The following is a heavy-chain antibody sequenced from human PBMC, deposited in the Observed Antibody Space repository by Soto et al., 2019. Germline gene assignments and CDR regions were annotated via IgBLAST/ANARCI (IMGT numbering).Heavy chain of an antibody. CDR3: ARELYSCGGDCPYYMDY. V-gene: IGHV1-46*01. CDR1: GYTFTDYF. J-gene: IGHJ4*02. Sequence: QAQLVQSGAEVKKPGASVRLSCKTSGYTFTDYFIHWVRQAPGQGLEWMGIISLYHHSTSYAQKFQGRLTVTNDSSTTTVYMELSSLTSDDPAVYWCARELYSCGGDCPYYMDYWGQGTLVTVSS. D-gene: IGHD2-21*02. CDR2: ISLYHHST.